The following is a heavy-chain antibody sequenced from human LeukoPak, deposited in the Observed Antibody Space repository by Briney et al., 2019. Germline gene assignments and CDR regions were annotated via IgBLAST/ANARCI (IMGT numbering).Heavy chain of an antibody. CDR3: ATGQGGSYHLGFDY. D-gene: IGHD1-26*01. CDR1: GYTLTELS. J-gene: IGHJ4*02. CDR2: FDPVDGET. V-gene: IGHV1-24*01. Sequence: ASVKVSCKVSGYTLTELSMHWVRQAPGKGLEWMGGFDPVDGETIYAQKFQGRVTMNEDTSTDTAYMELSSLRSEDTAVYYCATGQGGSYHLGFDYWGQGTLVTVSS.